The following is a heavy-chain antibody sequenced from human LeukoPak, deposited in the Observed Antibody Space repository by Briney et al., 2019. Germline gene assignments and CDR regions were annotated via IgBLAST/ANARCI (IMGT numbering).Heavy chain of an antibody. CDR2: INHSGST. J-gene: IGHJ6*02. CDR3: ATGYSSSWLYYYYYGMDV. Sequence: SETLSLTCAVYGGSFSGYYWSWIRQPPGKGLEWIGEINHSGSTNYNPSLKSRVTISVDTSKNQFSLKLSSVTAADTAVYYCATGYSSSWLYYYYYGMDVWGQGTTVTVSS. V-gene: IGHV4-34*01. CDR1: GGSFSGYY. D-gene: IGHD6-13*01.